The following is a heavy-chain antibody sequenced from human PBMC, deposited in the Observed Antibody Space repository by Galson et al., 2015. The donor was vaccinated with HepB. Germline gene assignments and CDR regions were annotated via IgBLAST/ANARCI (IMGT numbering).Heavy chain of an antibody. V-gene: IGHV1-46*03. CDR1: GYTFTSYY. CDR2: INPSGGST. Sequence: SVKVSCKASGYTFTSYYMHWVRQAPGQGLEWMGIINPSGGSTSYAQKFQGRVTMTRDTSTSTVYMELSSLRSEDTAVYYCASAVYITFGGVIVRDYYYYMDVWGKGTTVTVSS. J-gene: IGHJ6*03. D-gene: IGHD3-16*02. CDR3: ASAVYITFGGVIVRDYYYYMDV.